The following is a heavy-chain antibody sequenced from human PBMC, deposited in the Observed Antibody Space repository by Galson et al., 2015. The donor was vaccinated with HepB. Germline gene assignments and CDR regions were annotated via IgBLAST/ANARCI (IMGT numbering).Heavy chain of an antibody. CDR1: GFIFRHHA. CDR2: INGRGSTR. V-gene: IGHV3-23*01. D-gene: IGHD3-16*01. CDR3: VKEGSWFGGDWFDP. Sequence: LRLSCEGSGFIFRHHAMAWIRQAPGKGLEWVSGINGRGSTRSYSDAVKGRFSISRDNSKDTVFLQMDNLRAEDTAVYYCVKEGSWFGGDWFDPWGQGALVTVS. J-gene: IGHJ5*02.